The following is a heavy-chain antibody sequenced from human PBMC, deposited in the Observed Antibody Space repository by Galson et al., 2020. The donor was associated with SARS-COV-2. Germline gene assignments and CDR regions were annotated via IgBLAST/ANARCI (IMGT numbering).Heavy chain of an antibody. D-gene: IGHD2-15*01. CDR3: AGHDHSPPREAGYCSGGSCYSGTDYYYYYGMDV. CDR1: GGSISSYY. V-gene: IGHV4-4*07. CDR2: IYTSGST. J-gene: IGHJ6*02. Sequence: SETLSLTCTVSGGSISSYYWSWIRQPAGKGLEWIGRIYTSGSTNYNPSLQSRATMSVDTSKNQFSLKLSSVTAADTAVYYCAGHDHSPPREAGYCSGGSCYSGTDYYYYYGMDVWGQGTTVTVSS.